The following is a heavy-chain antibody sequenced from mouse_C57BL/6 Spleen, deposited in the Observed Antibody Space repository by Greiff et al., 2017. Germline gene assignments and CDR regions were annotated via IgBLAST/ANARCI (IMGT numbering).Heavy chain of an antibody. D-gene: IGHD1-1*01. CDR3: ARGGYYGSSYDWFAY. Sequence: QVQLQQSGAELMKPGASVKLSCKATGYTFPGYWIEWVKQRPGHGLEWIGEILPGSGSTNYTEKFKGKATFTADTSSNTAYMQLSSLTTEDSAIYYCARGGYYGSSYDWFAYWGQGTLVTVSA. J-gene: IGHJ3*01. CDR1: GYTFPGYW. V-gene: IGHV1-9*01. CDR2: ILPGSGST.